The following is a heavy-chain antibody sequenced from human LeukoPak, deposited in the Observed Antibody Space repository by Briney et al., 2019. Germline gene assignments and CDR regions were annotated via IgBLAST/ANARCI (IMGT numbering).Heavy chain of an antibody. CDR1: GYTFTSYA. Sequence: ASVKVSCKASGYTFTSYAMNWVRQAPGQGLEWMGWINANSGSINYAQKFQGRVTMTRDTSTSTVYMELSRLRSDDTAVFYCARVPTTGDYYYMDVWGKGTTVTVSS. D-gene: IGHD7-27*01. CDR2: INANSGSI. J-gene: IGHJ6*03. V-gene: IGHV1-2*02. CDR3: ARVPTTGDYYYMDV.